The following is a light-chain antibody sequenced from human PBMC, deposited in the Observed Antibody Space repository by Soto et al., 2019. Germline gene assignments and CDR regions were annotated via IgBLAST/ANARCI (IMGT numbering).Light chain of an antibody. Sequence: DIQMTQSPSTLSASVGDRVTITCRASQSISSWLAWYQQKPGKAPKLLIYDASSLVSGVPSRFSGNGSGTEFTHTSSSLQPDDFATYYCQQYNSYSPYTFGQGTKLEIK. CDR1: QSISSW. CDR3: QQYNSYSPYT. CDR2: DAS. V-gene: IGKV1-5*01. J-gene: IGKJ2*01.